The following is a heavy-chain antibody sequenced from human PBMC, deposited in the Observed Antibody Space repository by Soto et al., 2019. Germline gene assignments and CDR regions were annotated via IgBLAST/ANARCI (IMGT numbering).Heavy chain of an antibody. J-gene: IGHJ4*02. CDR1: GGSFSGYY. CDR3: ARGVLLWFGESRTFDY. D-gene: IGHD3-10*01. V-gene: IGHV4-34*01. Sequence: QVQLQQWGAGLLKPSETLSLTCAVYGGSFSGYYWSWIRQPPGKGLEWIGEINHSGSTNYNPSLKSRVTISVDTSKNQVSLKLSSVTAADTAVYYCARGVLLWFGESRTFDYWGQGTLVTVSS. CDR2: INHSGST.